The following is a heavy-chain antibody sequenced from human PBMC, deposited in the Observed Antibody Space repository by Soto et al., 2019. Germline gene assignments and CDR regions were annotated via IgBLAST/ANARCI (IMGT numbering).Heavy chain of an antibody. V-gene: IGHV3-74*01. CDR1: GFTFTNYW. CDR3: ACSARGLYGDYN. Sequence: EVQLVESGGGLVQPGESLRLSCSASGFTFTNYWMHWVRQAPGKGLVWVSRINAEVTTTNYADSVKGRFTTSRDNAKNTLCRQRNSLGGEDTAVYYCACSARGLYGDYNWGQGTLVTVSS. D-gene: IGHD4-17*01. J-gene: IGHJ4*02. CDR2: INAEVTTT.